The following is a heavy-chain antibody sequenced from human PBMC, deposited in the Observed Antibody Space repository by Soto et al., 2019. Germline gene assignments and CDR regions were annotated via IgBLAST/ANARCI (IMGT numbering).Heavy chain of an antibody. J-gene: IGHJ4*01. CDR3: ARHRFNYHDDTVYYHLDD. D-gene: IGHD3-22*01. V-gene: IGHV1-18*04. CDR1: GYSFTSYG. Sequence: ASVKVSCKASGYSFTSYGISWVRQDPGQGPEWMGWISGHNGNTNHPQSLQGRVTMTTDTSRNTACMELRSLRSDDTAVYYCARHRFNYHDDTVYYHLDDWG. CDR2: ISGHNGNT.